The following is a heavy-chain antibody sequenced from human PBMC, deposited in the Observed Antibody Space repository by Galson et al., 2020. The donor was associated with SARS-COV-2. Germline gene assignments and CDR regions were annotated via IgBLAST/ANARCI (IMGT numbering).Heavy chain of an antibody. Sequence: ASETLSLTCTVSGGSVSSSSYYWGWIRQPPGQGLEWIGSIYFPGSTYYNPSLRSRVMISLGTSKSQLSLRLHSVSAADTAVYYCARHTGFDYLLAYDSWGQGTLVTVCS. CDR1: GGSVSSSSYY. CDR2: IYFPGST. CDR3: ARHTGFDYLLAYDS. V-gene: IGHV4-39*01. D-gene: IGHD3-9*01. J-gene: IGHJ4*02.